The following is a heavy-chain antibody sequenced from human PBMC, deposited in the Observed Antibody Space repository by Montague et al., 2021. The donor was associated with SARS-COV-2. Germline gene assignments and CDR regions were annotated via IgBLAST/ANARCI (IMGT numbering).Heavy chain of an antibody. J-gene: IGHJ6*02. V-gene: IGHV4-34*01. CDR2: INHSGST. Sequence: SETLSLTCAVSGGSFSGYYWSWIRQPPGKGLEWIGEINHSGSTNYNPSLKSRVTISVDTSKNQFYLRLSSVTAADTAVYYCARVRAVPAVMRIFRLGRSFYGMDVWGQGTTVTVSS. CDR3: ARVRAVPAVMRIFRLGRSFYGMDV. CDR1: GGSFSGYY. D-gene: IGHD2-2*01.